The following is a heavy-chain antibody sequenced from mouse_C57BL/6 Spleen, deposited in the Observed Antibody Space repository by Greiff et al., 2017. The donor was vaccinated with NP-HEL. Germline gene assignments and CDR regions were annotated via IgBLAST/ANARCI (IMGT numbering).Heavy chain of an antibody. CDR1: GYTFTDYY. CDR3: ARGRSSIES. V-gene: IGHV1-26*01. Sequence: EVQLQQSGPELVKPGASVKISCKASGYTFTDYYMNWVKQSHGKSLEWIGDINPNNGGTSYNQKFKGKATLTVDKSSSTAYMELRSLTSEDSAVXYCARGRSSIESWGQETTLTVSP. CDR2: INPNNGGT. D-gene: IGHD1-3*01. J-gene: IGHJ2*01.